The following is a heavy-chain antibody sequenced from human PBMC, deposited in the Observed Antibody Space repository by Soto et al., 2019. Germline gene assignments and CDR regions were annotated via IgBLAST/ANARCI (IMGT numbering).Heavy chain of an antibody. CDR2: INPSGGST. Sequence: ASVKVSCKASGYTFTSYYMHWVRQAPGQGLEWMGIINPSGGSTSYAQKFQGRVTMTRDTSTSTVYMELSSLRSEDTAVYYCARATGFLEWLFLYFDYWGQGTLVTVSS. J-gene: IGHJ4*02. V-gene: IGHV1-46*01. CDR3: ARATGFLEWLFLYFDY. D-gene: IGHD3-3*01. CDR1: GYTFTSYY.